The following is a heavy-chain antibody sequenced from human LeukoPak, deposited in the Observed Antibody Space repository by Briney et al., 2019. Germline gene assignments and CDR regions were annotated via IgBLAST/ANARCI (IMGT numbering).Heavy chain of an antibody. CDR2: IYYTGNS. Sequence: SETLSLTCTVSGGSISSSSHHWAWIRQPPGKGLEWIASIYYTGNSYYNPSLRSRLTISVDSSKDQFSPRLSSVTAADTAVYYCSRKHYSTSDYWGQGILVTVSS. J-gene: IGHJ4*02. V-gene: IGHV4-39*01. D-gene: IGHD2-21*01. CDR3: SRKHYSTSDY. CDR1: GGSISSSSHH.